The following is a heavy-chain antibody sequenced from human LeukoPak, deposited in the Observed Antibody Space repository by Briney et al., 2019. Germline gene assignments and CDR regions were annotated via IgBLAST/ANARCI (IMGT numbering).Heavy chain of an antibody. J-gene: IGHJ4*02. CDR1: GGSFSGYY. V-gene: IGHV4-34*01. CDR2: INHSGST. Sequence: SETLSLTCAVYGGSFSGYYWSWIRQPPGKGLEWIGEINHSGSTNYNPSLKSRVIISVDTSKNQFSLKLSSVTAADTAVYYCARLARGVRQQLVKYYFDYWGQGTLVTVSS. D-gene: IGHD6-13*01. CDR3: ARLARGVRQQLVKYYFDY.